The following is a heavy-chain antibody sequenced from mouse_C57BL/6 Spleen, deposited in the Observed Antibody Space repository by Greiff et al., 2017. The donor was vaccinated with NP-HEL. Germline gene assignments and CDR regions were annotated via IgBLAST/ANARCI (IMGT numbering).Heavy chain of an antibody. CDR1: GFTFSSYA. Sequence: EVQLVESGGGLVKPGGSLKLSCAASGFTFSSYAMSWVRQTPEKRLEWVATISDGGSYTYYPDNVKGRFTISRDNAKNNLYLQMSHLKSEDTAMYYCARGDYHITYWGQGTLVTVSA. CDR3: ARGDYHITY. D-gene: IGHD5-5*01. J-gene: IGHJ3*01. V-gene: IGHV5-4*01. CDR2: ISDGGSYT.